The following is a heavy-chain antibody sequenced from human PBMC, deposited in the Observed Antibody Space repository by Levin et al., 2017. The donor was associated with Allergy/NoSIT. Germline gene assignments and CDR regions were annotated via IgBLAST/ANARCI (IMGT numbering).Heavy chain of an antibody. V-gene: IGHV3-30*04. CDR3: ARLWLQSPYYFDY. D-gene: IGHD5-24*01. CDR1: GFTFSSYA. CDR2: ISYDGSNK. Sequence: SCAASGFTFSSYAMHWVRQAPGKGLEWVAVISYDGSNKYYADSVKGRFTISRDNSKNTLYLQMNSLRAEDTAVYYCARLWLQSPYYFDYWGQGTLVTVSS. J-gene: IGHJ4*02.